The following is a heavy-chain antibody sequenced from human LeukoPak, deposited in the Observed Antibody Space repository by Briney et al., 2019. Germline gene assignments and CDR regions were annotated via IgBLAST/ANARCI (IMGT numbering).Heavy chain of an antibody. Sequence: GGSLRLSCAASGFTFSSYAMHWVRQAPGKGLEWVAVISYDGSNKYYADSVKGRFTISRDNSKNTLYLQMNSLRAEDTAVYYCARDDKKWRGSYSIDYWSQGTLVTVSS. CDR3: ARDDKKWRGSYSIDY. J-gene: IGHJ4*02. CDR2: ISYDGSNK. V-gene: IGHV3-30-3*01. D-gene: IGHD1-26*01. CDR1: GFTFSSYA.